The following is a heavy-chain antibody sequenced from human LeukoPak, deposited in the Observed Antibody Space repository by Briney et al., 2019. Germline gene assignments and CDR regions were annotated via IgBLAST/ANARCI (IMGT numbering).Heavy chain of an antibody. J-gene: IGHJ4*02. CDR1: GGSISSGGYY. V-gene: IGHV4-61*08. CDR2: IYYSGST. Sequence: SQTLSLTCTVSGGSISSGGYYWSWIRQPPGRGREWNGNIYYSGSTNYNPSLKSRVTISVDTSKNQFSLKLSSVTAADTAVYYCASGPQIRLGELSLYRTLDYWGQGTLVTVSS. D-gene: IGHD3-16*02. CDR3: ASGPQIRLGELSLYRTLDY.